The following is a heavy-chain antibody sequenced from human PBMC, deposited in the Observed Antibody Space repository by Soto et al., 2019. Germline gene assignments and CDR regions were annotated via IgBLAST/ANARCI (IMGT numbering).Heavy chain of an antibody. V-gene: IGHV3-66*01. Sequence: EVQLVESGGGLVQPGGSLRLSCAASGFAVSSNFMSWVRQAPGKGLEWVSGIYSGGSTYYADSVKGRFTISRDNSENNLYLQMNSLRAEHTAIYYCARATMIGLLSCWGQGTLVTLSS. D-gene: IGHD3-22*01. CDR3: ARATMIGLLSC. J-gene: IGHJ4*02. CDR1: GFAVSSNF. CDR2: IYSGGST.